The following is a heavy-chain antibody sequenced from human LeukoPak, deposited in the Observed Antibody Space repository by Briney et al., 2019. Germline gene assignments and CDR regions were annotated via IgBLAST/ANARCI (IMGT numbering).Heavy chain of an antibody. J-gene: IGHJ4*02. CDR3: AKGPHSSGWYYFDY. Sequence: GGSLRFSCAASGFTFSSYGMHWVRQAPGKGLEWVAVISYDGSNKYYADSVKGRFTISRDNSKNTLYLQMNSLRAEDTAVYYCAKGPHSSGWYYFDYWGQGTLVTVSS. CDR1: GFTFSSYG. CDR2: ISYDGSNK. D-gene: IGHD6-19*01. V-gene: IGHV3-30*18.